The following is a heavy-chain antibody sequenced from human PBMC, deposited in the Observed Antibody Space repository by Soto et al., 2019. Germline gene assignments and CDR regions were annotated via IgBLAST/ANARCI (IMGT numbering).Heavy chain of an antibody. Sequence: GASVKVSCKASGYTFTGYYMHWVRQAPGQGLEWMGWINPNSGGTNYAQKFQGRVTMTRDTSISTAYMELSRLRSDDTAVYYCARFPLSGAAAIRDYYYGMDVWGQGTTVTVSS. V-gene: IGHV1-2*02. CDR3: ARFPLSGAAAIRDYYYGMDV. CDR1: GYTFTGYY. CDR2: INPNSGGT. J-gene: IGHJ6*02. D-gene: IGHD2-2*02.